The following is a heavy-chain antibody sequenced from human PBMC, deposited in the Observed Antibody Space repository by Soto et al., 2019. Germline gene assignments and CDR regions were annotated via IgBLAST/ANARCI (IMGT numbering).Heavy chain of an antibody. V-gene: IGHV3-23*01. J-gene: IGHJ5*02. CDR2: ISGSGGST. Sequence: GGSLRLSCAVYGSPSEKYAISWVRQAPGKGLEWVSAISGSGGSTYYADSVKGRFTISRDNSKNTLYLQMNSLRAEDTAVYYCAKDPNPWFDPWGQGTLVTVSS. CDR3: AKDPNPWFDP. CDR1: GSPSEKYA.